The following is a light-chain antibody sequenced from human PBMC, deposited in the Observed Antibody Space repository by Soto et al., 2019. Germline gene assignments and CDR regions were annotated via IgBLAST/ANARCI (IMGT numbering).Light chain of an antibody. V-gene: IGLV1-44*01. Sequence: QSVLTQPPSASGTPGQRVTTSCSGSSSNIGSNTVNWYQQLPGTAPKLLIYSNNQRPSGVPDRFSGSKSGTSASLAISGLQSEDEADYYCAAWDESLNGFYVFGTGTKVTVL. CDR2: SNN. CDR1: SSNIGSNT. J-gene: IGLJ1*01. CDR3: AAWDESLNGFYV.